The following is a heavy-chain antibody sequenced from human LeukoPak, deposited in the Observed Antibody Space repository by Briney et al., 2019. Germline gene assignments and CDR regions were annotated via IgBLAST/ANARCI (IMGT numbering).Heavy chain of an antibody. CDR3: DVGAAASTLIN. Sequence: SETLSLTCTVSGGSISSSSYYWGWIRQPPGKGLEWIGSIYYSGSTCYNPSLKSRVTISVATSKYQFSLNQHRLPAVDTPVYYCDVGAAASTLINWGQGTLVTVSS. CDR1: GGSISSSSYY. D-gene: IGHD6-13*01. V-gene: IGHV4-39*01. J-gene: IGHJ4*02. CDR2: IYYSGST.